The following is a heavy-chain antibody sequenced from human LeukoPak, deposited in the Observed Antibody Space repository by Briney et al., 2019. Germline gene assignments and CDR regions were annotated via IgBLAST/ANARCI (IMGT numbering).Heavy chain of an antibody. CDR2: IIPIFGTA. Sequence: SVKVSCKASGGTFSSYAIGWVRQAPGQGLEWMGGIIPIFGTANYAQTFQGRVTITADESTSTAYMELSSLRSEDTAVYYCARKYWGTDYYYYMDVWGKGTTVTVSS. D-gene: IGHD7-27*01. CDR3: ARKYWGTDYYYYMDV. CDR1: GGTFSSYA. J-gene: IGHJ6*03. V-gene: IGHV1-69*13.